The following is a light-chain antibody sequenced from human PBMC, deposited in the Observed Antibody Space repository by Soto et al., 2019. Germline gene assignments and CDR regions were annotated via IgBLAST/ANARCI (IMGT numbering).Light chain of an antibody. CDR2: EVS. Sequence: QSALTQPPSASGSPGQSVAISCTGTSSDVGGYNYVSWYQQHPGKARTLMIYEVSNRPSGVSNRFSGSKSGNTASLTISGLEAEDDADYSFISYTSSSTLYVFGTGTKLTVL. CDR1: SSDVGGYNY. J-gene: IGLJ1*01. CDR3: ISYTSSSTLYV. V-gene: IGLV2-14*01.